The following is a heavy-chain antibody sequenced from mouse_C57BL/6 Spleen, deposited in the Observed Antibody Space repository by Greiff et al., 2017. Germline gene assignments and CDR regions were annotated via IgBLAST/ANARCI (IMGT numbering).Heavy chain of an antibody. Sequence: VKLQQPGAELVMPGASVTLSCKASGYTFTSYWLHWVQQRPGQGLEWIGEIDPSDSYTNYNQKFKGKSTLTVDKSSSTAYMQLSSLTSEDSAVYYCARGGPFADWGQGTLVTVSA. CDR1: GYTFTSYW. J-gene: IGHJ3*01. CDR3: ARGGPFAD. CDR2: IDPSDSYT. V-gene: IGHV1-69*01.